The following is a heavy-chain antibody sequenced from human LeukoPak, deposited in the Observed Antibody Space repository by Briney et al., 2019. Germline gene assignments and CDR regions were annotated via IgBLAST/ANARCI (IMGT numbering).Heavy chain of an antibody. J-gene: IGHJ4*02. CDR3: AREIIGGFNPGAY. V-gene: IGHV4-34*01. D-gene: IGHD3-16*02. Sequence: LRLSCAASGFTFSGYAIHWVRQAPGKGLEWIGEIHRSGSTNYNPSLQRRVTISIDRPKNQIALELSSVTAADTAVYYCAREIIGGFNPGAYWGQGTLVTVSS. CDR1: GFTFSGYA. CDR2: IHRSGST.